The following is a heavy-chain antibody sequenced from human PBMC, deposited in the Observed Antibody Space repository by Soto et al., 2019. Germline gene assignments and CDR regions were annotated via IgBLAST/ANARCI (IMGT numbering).Heavy chain of an antibody. V-gene: IGHV1-69*13. J-gene: IGHJ6*02. Sequence: GASVKVSCKASGGTFSSYAISWVRRAPGQGLEWMGGIIPIFGTANYAQKFQGRVTITADESTSTAYMELSSLRSEDTAVYYCARHPGVPRGIYYYGMDVWGQGTTVTVSS. D-gene: IGHD3-10*01. CDR1: GGTFSSYA. CDR2: IIPIFGTA. CDR3: ARHPGVPRGIYYYGMDV.